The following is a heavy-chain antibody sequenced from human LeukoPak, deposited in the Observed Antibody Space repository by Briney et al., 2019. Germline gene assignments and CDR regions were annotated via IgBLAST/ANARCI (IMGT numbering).Heavy chain of an antibody. Sequence: GGSLRLSCAASGFTFSSYSMNWVRQAPGKGLEWVSSISSSSSYIYYADSVKGRFTISRDNAKNSLYLQVNSLRAEDTAVYYCARDPPYSSGWYLAQYFDYWGQGTLVTVSS. V-gene: IGHV3-21*01. CDR3: ARDPPYSSGWYLAQYFDY. D-gene: IGHD6-19*01. J-gene: IGHJ4*02. CDR1: GFTFSSYS. CDR2: ISSSSSYI.